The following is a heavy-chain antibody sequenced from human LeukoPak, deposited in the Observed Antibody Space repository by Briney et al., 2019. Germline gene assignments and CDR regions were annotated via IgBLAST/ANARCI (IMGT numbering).Heavy chain of an antibody. D-gene: IGHD3-3*01. CDR3: ARDLEYFDY. CDR2: IKQDGSEK. Sequence: GGPLRLSCAASGFTFSSYGRSGVARPPGKGLEWVANIKQDGSEKYYVDSVKGRFTISRDNAKNSLYLQMNSLRAEDTAVYYCARDLEYFDYWGQGTLVTVSS. V-gene: IGHV3-7*01. J-gene: IGHJ4*02. CDR1: GFTFSSYG.